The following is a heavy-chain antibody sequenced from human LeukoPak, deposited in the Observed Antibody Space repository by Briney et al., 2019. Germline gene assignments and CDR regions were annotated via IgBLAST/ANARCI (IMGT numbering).Heavy chain of an antibody. CDR1: GFTFSSYW. CDR2: IKQDGSEK. CDR3: ARDGNYYDSSGPRGWFDP. J-gene: IGHJ5*02. V-gene: IGHV3-7*01. D-gene: IGHD3-22*01. Sequence: PGGSLRLSCAASGFTFSSYWMSWVRQAPGKGLEWVANIKQDGSEKYYVDSVKGRFTISRDNAKNSLYLQMNSLRAEDTAVYYCARDGNYYDSSGPRGWFDPWGQGTLVTVSS.